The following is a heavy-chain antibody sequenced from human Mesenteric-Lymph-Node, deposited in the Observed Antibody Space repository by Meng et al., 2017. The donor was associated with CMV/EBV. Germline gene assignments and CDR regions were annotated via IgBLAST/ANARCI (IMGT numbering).Heavy chain of an antibody. Sequence: ASVKVSCKASGYTFTSYDINWVRQATGQGLEWMGWMNPNSGNTGYAQKFQGRVTMTRNTSISTAYMELSSLRSEDTAVYYCARRLRNYYYYGMDVWGQGTTVTVSS. J-gene: IGHJ6*02. D-gene: IGHD4-17*01. CDR1: GYTFTSYD. V-gene: IGHV1-8*01. CDR3: ARRLRNYYYYGMDV. CDR2: MNPNSGNT.